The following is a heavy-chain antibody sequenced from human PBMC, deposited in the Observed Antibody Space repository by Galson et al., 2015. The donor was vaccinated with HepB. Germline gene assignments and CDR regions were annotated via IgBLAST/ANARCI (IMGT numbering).Heavy chain of an antibody. J-gene: IGHJ6*02. CDR1: GGTFSSYA. V-gene: IGHV1-69*13. CDR3: ARSSQWSSYCSGGSCYLHAYYYYGMDV. D-gene: IGHD2-15*01. Sequence: SVKVSCKASGGTFSSYAISWVRQAPGQGLEWMGGIIPIFGTANYAQKFQGRVTITADESTSTAYMELSSLRSEDTAVYYCARSSQWSSYCSGGSCYLHAYYYYGMDVWGQGTTVTVSS. CDR2: IIPIFGTA.